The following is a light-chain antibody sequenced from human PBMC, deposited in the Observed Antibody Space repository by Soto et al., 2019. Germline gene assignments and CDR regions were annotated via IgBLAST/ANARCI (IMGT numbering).Light chain of an antibody. CDR1: QYISSY. Sequence: DIQMTQSPSAMSASVGDRVTITCRASQYISSYLAWFQQKPGKVPKRLIYAASSLQXGVPXRFXXXXXXXXXXXXXXXXQPEDFATYYCLQHKSYPLTFGGGTKVEIK. CDR3: LQHKSYPLT. J-gene: IGKJ4*01. V-gene: IGKV1-17*03. CDR2: AAS.